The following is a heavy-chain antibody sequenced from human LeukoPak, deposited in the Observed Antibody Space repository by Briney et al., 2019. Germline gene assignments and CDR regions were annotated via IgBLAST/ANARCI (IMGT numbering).Heavy chain of an antibody. Sequence: ASVKVPCKASGGTFSSYAISWVRQAPGQGLEWMGGIIPIFGTANYAQKFQGRVTITADESTSTAYMELSSLRSEDTAVYYCAREVNYYDSSGYAFDYWGQGTLVTVSS. V-gene: IGHV1-69*13. J-gene: IGHJ4*02. CDR1: GGTFSSYA. CDR3: AREVNYYDSSGYAFDY. CDR2: IIPIFGTA. D-gene: IGHD3-22*01.